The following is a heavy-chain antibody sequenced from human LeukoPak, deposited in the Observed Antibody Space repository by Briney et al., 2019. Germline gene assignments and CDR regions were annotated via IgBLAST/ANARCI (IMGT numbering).Heavy chain of an antibody. CDR2: IYYSGST. CDR3: ARDPYGDSQFDY. D-gene: IGHD4-17*01. J-gene: IGHJ4*02. Sequence: PSETLSLTCTVSGGSVSSGSYYWSWIRQPPGKGLEWIGYIYYSGSTNYNPSLKSRVTISVDTSKNQFSLKLSSVTAADTAVYYCARDPYGDSQFDYWGQGTLVTVSS. V-gene: IGHV4-61*01. CDR1: GGSVSSGSYY.